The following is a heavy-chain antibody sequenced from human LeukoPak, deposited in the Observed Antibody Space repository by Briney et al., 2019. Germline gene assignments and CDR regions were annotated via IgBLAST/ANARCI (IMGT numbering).Heavy chain of an antibody. D-gene: IGHD3-22*01. J-gene: IGHJ4*02. CDR2: ISSSSSYI. V-gene: IGHV3-21*01. CDR1: GFTFSSYS. CDR3: ARGQLYYDSSGFDY. Sequence: SGGSLRLSCAASGFTFSSYSMNWVRQAPGNGLEWVSSISSSSSYIYYVDSVKGRFTISRDNAKNSLYLQMNSLRAEDTAVYYCARGQLYYDSSGFDYWGQGTLVTVSS.